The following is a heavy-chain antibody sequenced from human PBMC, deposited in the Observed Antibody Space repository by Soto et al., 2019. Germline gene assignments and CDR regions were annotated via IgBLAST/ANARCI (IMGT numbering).Heavy chain of an antibody. V-gene: IGHV1-69*13. J-gene: IGHJ5*02. CDR1: GGTFSSYA. CDR3: AEGRGYSDRFDP. Sequence: SVKVSCKASGGTFSSYAISWVRQAPGQGLEWMGGIIPIFGTANYAQKFQGRVTITADESTSTAYMELSSLRSEDTAVYYCAEGRGYSDRFDPWGQGTLGTVSS. D-gene: IGHD5-18*01. CDR2: IIPIFGTA.